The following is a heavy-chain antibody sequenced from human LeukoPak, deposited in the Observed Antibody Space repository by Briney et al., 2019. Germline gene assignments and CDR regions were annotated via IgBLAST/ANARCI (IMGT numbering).Heavy chain of an antibody. CDR3: ARGSRIAARPSYYYYMDV. Sequence: GASVKVSCKPSGDTFTSYDINGVRQATGQGLEWMGWMNPNSGNTGYAQKFQGRVTMTRNTTISTAYMELSSLRSEDTAVYYCARGSRIAARPSYYYYMDVWGKGTTVTVSS. CDR2: MNPNSGNT. CDR1: GDTFTSYD. V-gene: IGHV1-8*01. D-gene: IGHD6-6*01. J-gene: IGHJ6*03.